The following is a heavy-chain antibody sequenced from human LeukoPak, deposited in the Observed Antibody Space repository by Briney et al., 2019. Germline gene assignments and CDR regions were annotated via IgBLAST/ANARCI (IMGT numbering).Heavy chain of an antibody. V-gene: IGHV5-51*01. D-gene: IGHD1-14*01. CDR1: GYSFTSYW. CDR2: IYPGDSDT. Sequence: GESLKISCKGSGYSFTSYWIGWVRQMPGKGLEWMGIIYPGDSDTRYSPSFQGQVTISADKSISTAYLQWSSLKASDTATYYCAPANHLYNNDVFDSWGQLTMVSVFS. J-gene: IGHJ3*02. CDR3: APANHLYNNDVFDS.